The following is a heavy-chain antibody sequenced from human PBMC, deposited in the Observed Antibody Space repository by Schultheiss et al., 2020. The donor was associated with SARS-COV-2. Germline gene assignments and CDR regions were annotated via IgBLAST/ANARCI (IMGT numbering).Heavy chain of an antibody. CDR1: GGSISSYY. Sequence: SETLSLTCTVSGGSISSYYWSWIRQPPGKGLEWIGRIYTTGSTNYNPSLKSRVTISVDTSKNQFSLKLSSVTAADTAVYYCARDRDYYDSSSYPLVWGQGTLVTVSS. D-gene: IGHD3-22*01. V-gene: IGHV4-4*08. J-gene: IGHJ4*02. CDR2: IYTTGST. CDR3: ARDRDYYDSSSYPLV.